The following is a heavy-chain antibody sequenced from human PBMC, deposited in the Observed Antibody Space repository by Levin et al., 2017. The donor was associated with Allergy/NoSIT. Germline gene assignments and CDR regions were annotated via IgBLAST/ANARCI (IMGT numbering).Heavy chain of an antibody. Sequence: SCTVSGGSISSYYWSWIRQPPGKGLEWIAYIYYSGNTNYNPSLKSRVTISVDTSKNQFSLKLNSVTAADTAVYYCARHGGSFGADNFDYWGQGTLVTVSS. CDR1: GGSISSYY. CDR3: ARHGGSFGADNFDY. V-gene: IGHV4-59*08. CDR2: IYYSGNT. J-gene: IGHJ4*02. D-gene: IGHD3-3*02.